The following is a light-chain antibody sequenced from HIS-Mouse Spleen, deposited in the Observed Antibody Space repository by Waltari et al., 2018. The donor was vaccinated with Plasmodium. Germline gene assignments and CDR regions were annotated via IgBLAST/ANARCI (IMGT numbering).Light chain of an antibody. V-gene: IGLV3-10*01. CDR3: YSTDSSGNHRV. J-gene: IGLJ3*02. CDR2: EDS. Sequence: SYELTPPPPVSVSPGKTARITCSGDAFPKKYAYWYQQKSGQAPVLVIYEDSKRPPGIPERFSGSSSGTMATLTISGAQVEDEADYYCYSTDSSGNHRVFGGGTKLTVL. CDR1: AFPKKY.